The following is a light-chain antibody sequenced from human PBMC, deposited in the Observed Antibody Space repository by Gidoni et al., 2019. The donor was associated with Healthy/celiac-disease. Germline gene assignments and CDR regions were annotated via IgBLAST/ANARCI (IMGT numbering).Light chain of an antibody. CDR1: SSDVGGYNY. J-gene: IGLJ2*01. V-gene: IGLV2-14*01. CDR3: SSYTSSSTLVV. Sequence: QAALTQPSSVSGSPGQSITISCTGTSSDVGGYNYVYWYQQHPVIAPKLMIYEFSNRPSRVYNRFSGSESGNTASLTISGRQAEDEADYYCSSYTSSSTLVVFGGGTKLTVL. CDR2: EFS.